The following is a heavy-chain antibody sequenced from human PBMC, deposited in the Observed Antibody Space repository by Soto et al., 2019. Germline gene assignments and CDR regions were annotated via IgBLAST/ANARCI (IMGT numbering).Heavy chain of an antibody. CDR1: GASIGSYY. D-gene: IGHD2-15*01. V-gene: IGHV4-59*01. Sequence: SETLSLTCTVSGASIGSYYWSWIRQPPGKGLEWIGCIYYSGSTYYNPSLKSRVTISVDTSKNQFSLRLTSVTAADTAVYYCAAAPRYWGQGTLVTVSS. J-gene: IGHJ4*02. CDR2: IYYSGST. CDR3: AAAPRY.